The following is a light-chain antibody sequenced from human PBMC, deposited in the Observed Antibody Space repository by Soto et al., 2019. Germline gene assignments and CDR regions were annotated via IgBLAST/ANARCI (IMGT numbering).Light chain of an antibody. CDR2: GES. CDR1: QSVSSSY. V-gene: IGKV3-20*01. J-gene: IGKJ2*01. CDR3: QQYYDWPRT. Sequence: EIVLTQSPGTLSLSPGERATLSCRASQSVSSSYLAWYQQKPGQAPRLLIYGESSRATGIPDRFSGSGSGTDCTLTISRLEPEDFAIYYCQQYYDWPRTFGQGTKLEIK.